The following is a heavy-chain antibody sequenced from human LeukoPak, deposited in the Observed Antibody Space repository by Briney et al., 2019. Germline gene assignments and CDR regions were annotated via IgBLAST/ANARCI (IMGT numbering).Heavy chain of an antibody. Sequence: SETLSLTCTVSAGSISSHYWSWIRQPPGKGLEWIAYISYSGRTNFNPSLKSRVTISIDTSKNQFSLNLTSVTAADAAVYYCARTRDLGSSDYWGQGTLVTVSS. CDR1: AGSISSHY. V-gene: IGHV4-59*11. CDR2: ISYSGRT. J-gene: IGHJ4*02. CDR3: ARTRDLGSSDY. D-gene: IGHD1-26*01.